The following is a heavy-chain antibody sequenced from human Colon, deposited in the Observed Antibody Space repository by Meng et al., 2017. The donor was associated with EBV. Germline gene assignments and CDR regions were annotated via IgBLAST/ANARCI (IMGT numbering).Heavy chain of an antibody. CDR2: INHSGSA. CDR3: ARTFGYCSNNNCPRTLGY. Sequence: QVQLQQWGAGLLKPSETLSLTCGVSGGSLIGYYWSWIRHFPGRTLEFIGDINHSGSANYNPSLRSRVTISVDTSKNQIFLNLHSVTAADTAVYHCARTFGYCSNNNCPRTLGYWGQGTLVTVSS. CDR1: GGSLIGYY. V-gene: IGHV4-34*02. J-gene: IGHJ4*02. D-gene: IGHD2-2*03.